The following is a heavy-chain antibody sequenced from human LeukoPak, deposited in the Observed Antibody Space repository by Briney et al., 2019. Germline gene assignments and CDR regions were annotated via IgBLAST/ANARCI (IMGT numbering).Heavy chain of an antibody. V-gene: IGHV3-20*04. Sequence: RTGGSLRLSCAASGFTFDDYGMSWVRQAPGKGLEWVSGINWNGGSTGYADSVKGRFTISRDNAKNSLYLQMNSLRAEDTALYYCARVKTGPATVYAGVFDYWGQGTLVTVSS. CDR1: GFTFDDYG. CDR3: ARVKTGPATVYAGVFDY. CDR2: INWNGGST. J-gene: IGHJ4*02. D-gene: IGHD4-17*01.